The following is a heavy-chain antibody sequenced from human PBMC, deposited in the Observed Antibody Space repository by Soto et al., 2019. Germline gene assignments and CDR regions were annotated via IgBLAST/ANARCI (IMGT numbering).Heavy chain of an antibody. CDR3: ARPASGGSRDAFDV. D-gene: IGHD2-15*01. CDR2: IDPTDSFT. CDR1: GYKFTTFW. V-gene: IGHV5-10-1*01. J-gene: IGHJ3*01. Sequence: PGDSLKISCKASGYKFTTFWLNWVRQTPGKGLEWLGRIDPTDSFTNYSPPFEGHVTISVDRSISTAYLQWNSLQASDTAIYYCARPASGGSRDAFDVWGQGTTVTVSS.